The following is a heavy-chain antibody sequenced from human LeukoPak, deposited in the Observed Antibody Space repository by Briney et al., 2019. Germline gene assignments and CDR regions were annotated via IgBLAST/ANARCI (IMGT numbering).Heavy chain of an antibody. D-gene: IGHD6-6*01. V-gene: IGHV6-1*01. CDR2: TYYRYKWNS. CDR1: GDSVSSNGAS. Sequence: SQTLSLTCATSGDSVSSNGASWNWIRQSPSRGLEWLGRTYYRYKWNSDYAISVQSRITINPDTSKNQFSLHLKSVTPEDTAVYYCARDPDSSYEWGPFDPWGQGTLVTVSS. J-gene: IGHJ5*02. CDR3: ARDPDSSYEWGPFDP.